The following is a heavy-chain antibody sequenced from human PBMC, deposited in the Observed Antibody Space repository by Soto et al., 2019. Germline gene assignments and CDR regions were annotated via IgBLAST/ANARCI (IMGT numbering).Heavy chain of an antibody. CDR1: GFTFGSHA. D-gene: IGHD1-26*01. CDR2: ISGNTVSI. V-gene: IGHV3-23*01. J-gene: IGHJ5*02. CDR3: ARDGRKFNSGWDWFDP. Sequence: PGGSLRLSCAASGFTFGSHAMGWFRQAPGKGLEWVSTISGNTVSINYADSVKGRFTISRDNSKNTLYLQMNSLRAEDTGTYYCARDGRKFNSGWDWFDPWGQGALVTVSS.